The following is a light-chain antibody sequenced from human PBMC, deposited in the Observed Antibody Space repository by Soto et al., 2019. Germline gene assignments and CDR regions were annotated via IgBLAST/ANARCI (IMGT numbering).Light chain of an antibody. J-gene: IGKJ1*01. CDR3: QQYSSYPWT. CDR2: KAS. Sequence: DIPMTQSPSTLSASVGDRVTITCRASQSISTRLAWYQQKPGKAPNLLIYKASTIESGIPSRFSGSGSGTDFTLTISSLQPDDFAIYYCQQYSSYPWTFGQGIKVEIK. V-gene: IGKV1-5*03. CDR1: QSISTR.